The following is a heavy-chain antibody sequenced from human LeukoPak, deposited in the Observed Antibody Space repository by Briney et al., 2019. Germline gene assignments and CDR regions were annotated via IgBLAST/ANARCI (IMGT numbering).Heavy chain of an antibody. D-gene: IGHD3-22*01. V-gene: IGHV1-8*03. CDR1: GYTFTSYD. CDR3: TVQSDYDSSGYYYI. CDR2: MNPNSGNT. Sequence: ASVKVSCKASGYTFTSYDINWVRQATGQGLEWMGWMNPNSGNTGYAQKFQRRVTITRNTSISTAYMELSSLRSEDTAVYYCTVQSDYDSSGYYYIWGQGTLVTVSS. J-gene: IGHJ4*02.